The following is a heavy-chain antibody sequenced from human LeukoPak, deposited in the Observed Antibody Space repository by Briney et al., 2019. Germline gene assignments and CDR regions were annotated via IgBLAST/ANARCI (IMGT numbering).Heavy chain of an antibody. CDR1: GFPFSSYA. J-gene: IGHJ5*02. V-gene: IGHV3-23*01. Sequence: GGSLRLSFAASGFPFSSYAMSWVRPAPGKGLEWVSAISGSGGSTYYADSVKGRFTISRDNSKNTLYLQMNSLRAEDTAVYYCAKDLLDSPNGPNWFDPWGQGTLVTVSS. CDR3: AKDLLDSPNGPNWFDP. CDR2: ISGSGGST. D-gene: IGHD1-1*01.